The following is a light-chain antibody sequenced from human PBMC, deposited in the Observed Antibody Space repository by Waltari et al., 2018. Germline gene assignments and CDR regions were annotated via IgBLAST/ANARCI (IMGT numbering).Light chain of an antibody. Sequence: DIQMTQSPFTLSASVGDRVIITCRASQSISNWLAWYQHKPGKSPKLLIYKASNLASGVPSRFSGSGSGTDFSLTISSLQPDDFATYYCQQYNSYSLLTFGGGTKVEIK. CDR2: KAS. CDR3: QQYNSYSLLT. J-gene: IGKJ4*01. CDR1: QSISNW. V-gene: IGKV1-5*03.